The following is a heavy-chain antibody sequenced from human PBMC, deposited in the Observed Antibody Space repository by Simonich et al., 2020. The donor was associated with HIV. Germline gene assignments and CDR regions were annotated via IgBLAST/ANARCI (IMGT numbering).Heavy chain of an antibody. V-gene: IGHV3-11*04. CDR2: ISCIVSTI. D-gene: IGHD2-8*01. CDR1: GFTFSDYY. CDR3: AREGRTNGVGPGVFDY. Sequence: QVQLVESGGGLVKPGGSLRLSCAASGFTFSDYYMSWIRQAPGKGLEWVSYISCIVSTIYYADSGKGRLTISRDNAKNSLYLQMNSLRAEDTAVYYCAREGRTNGVGPGVFDYWGQGTLVTVSS. J-gene: IGHJ4*02.